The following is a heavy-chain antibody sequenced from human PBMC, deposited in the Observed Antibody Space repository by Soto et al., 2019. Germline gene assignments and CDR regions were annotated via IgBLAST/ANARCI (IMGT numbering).Heavy chain of an antibody. Sequence: SETLSLTCFVSGYSITAGGYYWSWIRHHPGKGLEWIGSFYSSGSIIYNPSLRSRVSISGDTSSNQFSMSLTSVTAADTAVYYCARERAGHWFDPWGQGTLVTVSS. CDR2: FYSSGSI. J-gene: IGHJ5*02. V-gene: IGHV4-30-4*01. CDR3: ARERAGHWFDP. D-gene: IGHD3-10*01. CDR1: GYSITAGGYY.